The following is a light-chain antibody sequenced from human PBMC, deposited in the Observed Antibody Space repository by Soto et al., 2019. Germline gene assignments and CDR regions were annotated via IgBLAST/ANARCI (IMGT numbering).Light chain of an antibody. CDR1: QSNSSY. CDR2: SAS. Sequence: DIQMTQSPSSLSASVGDRVTITCRASQSNSSYLNWYQEKPGRAPKVLIYSASSLQSGVPSRFSGSGSGTDFTLTISSLQPEDFATYYCQQSYSAPWTFGQGTNVEIK. V-gene: IGKV1-39*01. CDR3: QQSYSAPWT. J-gene: IGKJ1*01.